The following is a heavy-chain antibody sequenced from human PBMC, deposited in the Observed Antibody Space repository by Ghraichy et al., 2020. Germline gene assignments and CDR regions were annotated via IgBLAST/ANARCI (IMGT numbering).Heavy chain of an antibody. CDR2: IYYSGST. Sequence: TLSLTCTVSGGSISRSSYYWSWIRQPPGKGLEWIGSIYYSGSTFRNPSLKSRVTISVDTSKNQFSLRLTSVTAADTAVYYCARHVADSSWYSYYFDYWGQGNPVTISS. CDR3: ARHVADSSWYSYYFDY. J-gene: IGHJ4*02. CDR1: GGSISRSSYY. V-gene: IGHV4-39*01. D-gene: IGHD3-22*01.